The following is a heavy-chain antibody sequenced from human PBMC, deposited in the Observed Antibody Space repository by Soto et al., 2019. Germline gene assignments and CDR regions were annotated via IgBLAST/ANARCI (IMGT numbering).Heavy chain of an antibody. J-gene: IGHJ4*02. D-gene: IGHD3-3*01. CDR3: AKTENFNGYYTAFDY. CDR1: GFSFAGYA. CDR2: ISGGGGST. V-gene: IGHV3-23*01. Sequence: EVQLSESGGCLVQPGDSLRLSCAASGFSFAGYAVTWVRQAPGKGLEWVAAISGGGGSTYYADSVKGRFTISRDNSRYTLYLQMNSLTAGDSAVYDCAKTENFNGYYTAFDYWGRGARVTVSS.